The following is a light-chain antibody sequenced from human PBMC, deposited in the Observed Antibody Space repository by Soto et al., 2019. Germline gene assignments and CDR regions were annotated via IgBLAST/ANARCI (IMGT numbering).Light chain of an antibody. CDR1: QSVSSSY. CDR3: QQYGSSPPFT. Sequence: EIVLTQSPGTLSLSPGERATLSCRASQSVSSSYLAWYQQKPGQAPRLLIYGASSRATGIPDRFSGSGSGKDFTLTISRLEPDDFAVYYCQQYGSSPPFTFGPGTKVDIK. CDR2: GAS. J-gene: IGKJ3*01. V-gene: IGKV3-20*01.